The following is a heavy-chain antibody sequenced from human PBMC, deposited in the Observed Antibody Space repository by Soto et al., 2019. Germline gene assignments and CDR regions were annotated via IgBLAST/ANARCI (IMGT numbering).Heavy chain of an antibody. CDR2: INSGGSSI. CDR3: AKEKSVMYSGYDAFDI. CDR1: GFTFSSYE. J-gene: IGHJ3*02. V-gene: IGHV3-48*03. D-gene: IGHD5-12*01. Sequence: EVQLVESGGGLVQPRGSLRLSCAASGFTFSSYEMDWVRQAPGKGPEWVAYINSGGSSIYYADSVKGRFTISRDNAKNSLYLQMNRLRAEDTAVYYCAKEKSVMYSGYDAFDIWGQGTMVTVS.